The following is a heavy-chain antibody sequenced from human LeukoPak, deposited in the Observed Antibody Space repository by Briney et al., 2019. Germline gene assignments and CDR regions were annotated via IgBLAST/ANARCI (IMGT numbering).Heavy chain of an antibody. D-gene: IGHD2-2*01. CDR3: GVFWVPAAAFDP. J-gene: IGHJ5*02. V-gene: IGHV5-51*01. CDR2: IYPGDSDT. CDR1: GYSSTSYW. Sequence: GESLKISCKGSGYSSTSYWIGWVRQMPGKGLEWVGIIYPGDSDTRYSPSFQGQVTISADKSISTAYLQWSSLKASDTAMYYCGVFWVPAAAFDPWGQGTLVTVSS.